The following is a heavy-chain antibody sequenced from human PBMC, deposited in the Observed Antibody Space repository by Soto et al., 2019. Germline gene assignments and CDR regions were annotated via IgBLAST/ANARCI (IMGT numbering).Heavy chain of an antibody. V-gene: IGHV3-23*01. CDR2: TGGATT. CDR1: GFIFSDYA. CDR3: AKEGESRHTYDAFHM. D-gene: IGHD6-6*01. Sequence: PGVSLRLSCATSGFIFSDYAMSWVRQAPGKGLEWVSSTGGATTYYAESVRGRFTTFRDNSKSTLFLQINSLIAEDTAIYFCAKEGESRHTYDAFHMWGHGTMVSVSS. J-gene: IGHJ3*02.